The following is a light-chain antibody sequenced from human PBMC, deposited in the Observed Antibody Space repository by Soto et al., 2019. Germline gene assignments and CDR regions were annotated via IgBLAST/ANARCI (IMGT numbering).Light chain of an antibody. Sequence: QAVVTQEPSLTVSPGGTVTLTCGSSSGDVTSGHYLYWFQQKPGQAPRTLIYDTSNKHSWTPARFSGSLLGGKAALPLSGAQPEDEAEYYCLLSYSGALVVFGGGTKLTVL. V-gene: IGLV7-46*01. CDR1: SGDVTSGHY. CDR3: LLSYSGALVV. CDR2: DTS. J-gene: IGLJ2*01.